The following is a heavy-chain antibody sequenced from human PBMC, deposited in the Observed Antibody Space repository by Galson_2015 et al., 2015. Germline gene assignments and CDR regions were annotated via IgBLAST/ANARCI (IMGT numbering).Heavy chain of an antibody. CDR1: GFDFSSSG. CDR2: ISYDGRKT. V-gene: IGHV3-30*18. J-gene: IGHJ6*02. CDR3: PKVGEYYGLDV. Sequence: SLRLSCAASGFDFSSSGMHWVRQAPGKGLEWVAQISYDGRKTNYGDSVKGRFTISRDNSKNTVYLQMNSLRVEDTAVYYCPKVGEYYGLDVWGQGTTVTVSS.